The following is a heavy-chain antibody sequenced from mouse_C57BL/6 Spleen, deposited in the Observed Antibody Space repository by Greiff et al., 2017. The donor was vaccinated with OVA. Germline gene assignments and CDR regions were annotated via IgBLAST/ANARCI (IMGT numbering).Heavy chain of an antibody. Sequence: EVKLMESGEGLVKPGGSLKLSCAASGFTFSSYAMSWVRQTPEKRLEWVAYISSGGDYIYYADTVKGRFTISRDNARNTLYLQMSSLKSEDTAMYYGTRHYYGSSGVDDWGQGTTLTVSS. CDR2: ISSGGDYI. V-gene: IGHV5-9-1*02. J-gene: IGHJ2*01. CDR3: TRHYYGSSGVDD. D-gene: IGHD1-1*01. CDR1: GFTFSSYA.